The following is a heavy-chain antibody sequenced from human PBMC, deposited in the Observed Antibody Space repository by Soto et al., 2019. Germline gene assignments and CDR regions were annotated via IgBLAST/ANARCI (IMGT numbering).Heavy chain of an antibody. J-gene: IGHJ6*03. CDR3: AKDSEGAPVSRYMDV. CDR1: GFTFSSYG. CDR2: ISYDGSNK. Sequence: QVQLVESGGGVVQPGRSLRLSCAASGFTFSSYGMHWVRQAPGKGLEWVAVISYDGSNKYYADSVKGRFTISRDNSKNARYLQMNSLRAEDTAVYYCAKDSEGAPVSRYMDVWGKGTTVTVSS. V-gene: IGHV3-30*18.